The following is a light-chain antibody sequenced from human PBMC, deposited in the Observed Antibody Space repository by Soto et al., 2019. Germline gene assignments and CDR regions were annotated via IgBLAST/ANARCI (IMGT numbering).Light chain of an antibody. CDR2: DDN. J-gene: IGLJ1*01. CDR3: GSWDSSLSAYV. Sequence: QSVLTQPPSVSAAPGQKVTISCSGSSPNIGGNSVSWYQQLPGTAPKLLIYDDNKRPSGIPDRFSGSKSGTSATLGITGFQTGDEADYYCGSWDSSLSAYVFGTGTKV. CDR1: SPNIGGNS. V-gene: IGLV1-51*01.